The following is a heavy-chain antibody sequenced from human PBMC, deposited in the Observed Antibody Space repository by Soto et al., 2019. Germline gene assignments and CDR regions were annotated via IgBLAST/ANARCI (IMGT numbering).Heavy chain of an antibody. CDR1: GGTFSSYA. CDR3: ARDRAVVVPAARGFYPDFDV. Sequence: GASVKVSCKASGGTFSSYAISWVRQAPGQGLEWMGGIIPIFGTANYAQKFQGRVTITADESTSTAYMELSSLRSEDTAVYYCARDRAVVVPAARGFYPDFDVWGQGTTVTVSS. D-gene: IGHD2-2*01. V-gene: IGHV1-69*13. CDR2: IIPIFGTA. J-gene: IGHJ6*02.